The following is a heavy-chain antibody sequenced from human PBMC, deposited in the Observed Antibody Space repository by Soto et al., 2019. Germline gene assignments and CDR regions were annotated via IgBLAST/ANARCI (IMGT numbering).Heavy chain of an antibody. Sequence: TLSLTCAVSGGSISSGGYSWSWIRQPPGKGLEWIGYIYHSGSTYYNPSLKGRVTISVDRSKNQFSLKLSSVTAADTAVYYCARGASAYSYRSPAFDLWGQGTLVTVSS. CDR3: ARGASAYSYRSPAFDL. V-gene: IGHV4-30-2*01. J-gene: IGHJ4*02. CDR1: GGSISSGGYS. CDR2: IYHSGST. D-gene: IGHD5-18*01.